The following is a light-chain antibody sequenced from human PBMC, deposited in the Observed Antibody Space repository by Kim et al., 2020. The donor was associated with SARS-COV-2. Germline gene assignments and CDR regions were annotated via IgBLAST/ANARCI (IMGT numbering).Light chain of an antibody. CDR2: NDD. CDR1: FIGDKS. CDR3: QVWDSSTDYRV. Sequence: SYVLTQPPSVSVAPGETARLTCGADFIGDKSVHWYRQKAGQAPMMVIYNDDARPSGIPERFSGSNSGNTATLTISRVEAGDEADYYYQVWDSSTDYRVFGGGTQLTVL. J-gene: IGLJ3*02. V-gene: IGLV3-21*04.